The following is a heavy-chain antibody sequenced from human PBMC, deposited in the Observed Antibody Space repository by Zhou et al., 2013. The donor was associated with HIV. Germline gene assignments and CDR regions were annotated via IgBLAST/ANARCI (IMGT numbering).Heavy chain of an antibody. CDR2: IIPVLGLT. CDR1: GATFRSYG. J-gene: IGHJ4*02. V-gene: IGHV1-69*04. CDR3: VRDQKDYGGDFDLDY. Sequence: QVQLVQSGAEVKKPGSSVKVSCKTVGATFRSYGVSWVRQAPGQGLEWIGRIIPVLGLTTYAQKFQGGVTITADKATTTVYMEVGRLRSEDTAVYYCVRDQKDYGGDFDLDYWGQGTLVTVSS. D-gene: IGHD2-21*02.